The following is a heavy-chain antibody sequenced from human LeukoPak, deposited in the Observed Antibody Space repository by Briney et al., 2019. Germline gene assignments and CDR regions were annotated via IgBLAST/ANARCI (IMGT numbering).Heavy chain of an antibody. J-gene: IGHJ4*02. D-gene: IGHD5-12*01. CDR3: AKTYSRESGYDFFFHY. V-gene: IGHV3-33*06. CDR1: GFSFSSYG. Sequence: GGSLRLSCAASGFSFSSYGFHWVRQAPGKGLEWVSAISYDGKNIHYADSVKGRFTISRDNSRNTVYLQMNSLRVEDTAVYYCAKTYSRESGYDFFFHYWGQGTRVTVSS. CDR2: ISYDGKNI.